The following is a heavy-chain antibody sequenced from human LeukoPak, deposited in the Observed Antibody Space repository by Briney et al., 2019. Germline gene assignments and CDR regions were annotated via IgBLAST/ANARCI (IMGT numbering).Heavy chain of an antibody. Sequence: SQTLSLTCTVSGSSISSGGYYWSWIRQHPGKGLEWIGYIYYSGSTYYNPSLKSRVTISVDTSKNQFSLKLSSVTAADTAVYYCARVGYVWGSYREYWGQGTLVTVSS. J-gene: IGHJ4*02. CDR1: GSSISSGGYY. V-gene: IGHV4-31*03. CDR2: IYYSGST. D-gene: IGHD3-16*02. CDR3: ARVGYVWGSYREY.